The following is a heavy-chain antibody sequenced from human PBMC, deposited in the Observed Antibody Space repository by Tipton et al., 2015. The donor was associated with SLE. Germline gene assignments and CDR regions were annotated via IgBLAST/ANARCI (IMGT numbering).Heavy chain of an antibody. CDR3: ARGSMIGTLPYGTDV. CDR1: GYTFTSYD. V-gene: IGHV1-8*01. CDR2: MNPNRGNT. Sequence: QLVQSGAEVKRPGASVKVSCKASGYTFTSYDINWVRQATGQGLEGMAWMNPNRGNTGYAQKFQGRVIMTRNSSISTAYMELSSLRSEDTAVYYCARGSMIGTLPYGTDVWGQGTTVPVSS. J-gene: IGHJ6*02. D-gene: IGHD3-22*01.